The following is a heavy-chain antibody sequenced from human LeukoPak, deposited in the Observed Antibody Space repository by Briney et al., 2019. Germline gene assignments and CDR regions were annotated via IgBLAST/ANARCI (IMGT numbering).Heavy chain of an antibody. CDR2: IYYSGST. Sequence: SETLSLTCTVSGGSIRSYYWSWIRQPPGKGLEWIGYIYYSGSTNYNPSLKSRVTISVDTSKNQFSLKLRSVTAADTAVYYCARVTGYMIEDYFDYWGQGTLVTVSS. D-gene: IGHD3-22*01. CDR3: ARVTGYMIEDYFDY. J-gene: IGHJ4*02. CDR1: GGSIRSYY. V-gene: IGHV4-59*01.